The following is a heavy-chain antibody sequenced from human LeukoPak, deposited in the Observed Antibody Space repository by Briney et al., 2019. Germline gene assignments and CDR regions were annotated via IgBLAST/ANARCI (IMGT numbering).Heavy chain of an antibody. CDR1: GYTFTSYD. Sequence: GASAKVSCKASGYTFTSYDINWVRQATGQGLEWMGWMNPNSGNTGYAQKFQGRVTITADKSTSTVYMELTSLTSEDTAVYSCARAIHNFYFFMDVWGKGTTVTVSS. CDR3: ARAIHNFYFFMDV. CDR2: MNPNSGNT. V-gene: IGHV1-8*03. J-gene: IGHJ6*03.